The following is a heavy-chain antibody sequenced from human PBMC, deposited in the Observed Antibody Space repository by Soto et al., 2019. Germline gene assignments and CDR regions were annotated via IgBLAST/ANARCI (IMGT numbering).Heavy chain of an antibody. CDR3: ARQGSAYYYDSSGYYSWFDP. D-gene: IGHD3-22*01. CDR2: IYYSGST. J-gene: IGHJ5*02. CDR1: GGSISSYY. V-gene: IGHV4-59*01. Sequence: SETLSLTCTVSGGSISSYYWSWIRQPPGKGLEWIGYIYYSGSTNYNPSLKSRVTISVDTSKNQFSLKLSSVTAADTAVYYCARQGSAYYYDSSGYYSWFDPWGQGTLVTVS.